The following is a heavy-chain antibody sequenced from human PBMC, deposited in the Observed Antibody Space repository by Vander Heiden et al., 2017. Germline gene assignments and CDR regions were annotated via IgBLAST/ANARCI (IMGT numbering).Heavy chain of an antibody. CDR1: GFTLSEYW. V-gene: IGHV3-74*01. J-gene: IGHJ6*02. CDR2: INVDGSIT. CDR3: GRGNYGMDV. Sequence: EVQVVESGGGSVQPGESLSVSCAASGFTLSEYWMHWVRQAPGKGLVWVANINVDGSITNYADSVKGRFTVSRDNAKNTLYLQMHSLRAEDAAVYYCGRGNYGMDVWGQGTTVTVSS.